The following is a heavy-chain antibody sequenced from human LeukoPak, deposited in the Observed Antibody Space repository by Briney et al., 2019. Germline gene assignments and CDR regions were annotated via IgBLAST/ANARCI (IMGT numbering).Heavy chain of an antibody. J-gene: IGHJ4*02. V-gene: IGHV3-74*01. Sequence: PGXXLRLSCAASGFTFSSYWMHWVRQAPGKGLVWVSRINSDGSSTSYADSVKGRFTISRDNAKNTLYLQMNSLRAEDTAVYYCARVRDFWSGYYHDYWGQGTLVTVSS. D-gene: IGHD3-3*01. CDR1: GFTFSSYW. CDR3: ARVRDFWSGYYHDY. CDR2: INSDGSST.